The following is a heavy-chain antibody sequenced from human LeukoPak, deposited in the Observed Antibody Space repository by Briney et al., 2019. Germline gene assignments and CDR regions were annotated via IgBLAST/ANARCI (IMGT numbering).Heavy chain of an antibody. D-gene: IGHD3-3*01. V-gene: IGHV4-30-4*01. CDR1: GGSISSGDYY. CDR2: INHSGST. J-gene: IGHJ3*02. CDR3: ARVLRFLEWMDFDI. Sequence: AQTLSLTCTVSGGSISSGDYYWSWIRQPPGKGLEWIGEINHSGSTNYNPSLKSRVTISVDTSKNQFSLKLSSVTAADTAVYYCARVLRFLEWMDFDIWGQGTMVTVSS.